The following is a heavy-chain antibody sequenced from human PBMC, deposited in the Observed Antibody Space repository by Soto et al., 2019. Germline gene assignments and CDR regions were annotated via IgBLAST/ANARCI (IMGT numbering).Heavy chain of an antibody. CDR3: ANLPHYKFWTPHDAFDI. Sequence: GGSLRLSCVASGFTFSTYDMHWVRQVTGKGLEWVSAIGTLFDTYYVDSVKGRFTISRDNSKQSMHLQMNSLRAEDTALYYCANLPHYKFWTPHDAFDIWGQGTMVTVSS. CDR2: IGTLFDT. D-gene: IGHD3-3*01. CDR1: GFTFSTYD. V-gene: IGHV3-13*04. J-gene: IGHJ3*02.